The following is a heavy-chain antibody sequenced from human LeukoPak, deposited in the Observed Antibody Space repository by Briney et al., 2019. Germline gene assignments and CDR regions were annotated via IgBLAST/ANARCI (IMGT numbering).Heavy chain of an antibody. V-gene: IGHV3-21*01. CDR1: GFTFSSYS. J-gene: IGHJ4*02. D-gene: IGHD3-22*01. CDR2: ISTSSSYI. CDR3: ASYPSYYYDSSGYYPH. Sequence: GGSLRLSCAASGFTFSSYSMNWVRQAPGKGLEWVSFISTSSSYIYYADSLKGRFTISRDNAKKSLYLQMNSLRAEDTAVYYCASYPSYYYDSSGYYPHWGQGTLVTVSS.